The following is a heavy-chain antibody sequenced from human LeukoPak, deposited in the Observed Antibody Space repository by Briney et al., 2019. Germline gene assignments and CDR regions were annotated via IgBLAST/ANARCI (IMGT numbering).Heavy chain of an antibody. CDR3: ANTYALGNYYKGGFDP. CDR1: GYTFTSYG. D-gene: IGHD3-10*01. CDR2: ISAYNGNT. Sequence: GPVKVSCKASGYTFTSYGISWVRQAPGQGLEWMGWISAYNGNTNYAQKLRGRVTMTRDTSIRTVYMELSRLRSDDTAVYYCANTYALGNYYKGGFDPWGQGTLVTVSS. J-gene: IGHJ5*02. V-gene: IGHV1-18*01.